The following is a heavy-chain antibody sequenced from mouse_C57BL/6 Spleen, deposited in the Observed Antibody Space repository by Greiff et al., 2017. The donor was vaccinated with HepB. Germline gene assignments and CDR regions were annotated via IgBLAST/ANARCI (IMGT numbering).Heavy chain of an antibody. CDR3: ARHGSSYGYAMDY. J-gene: IGHJ4*01. V-gene: IGHV1-54*01. CDR2: INPGSGGT. Sequence: QVQLQQSGAELVRPGTSVKVSCKASGYAFTNYLIEWVKQRPGQGLEWIGVINPGSGGTNYNEKFKGKATLTADKSSSTAYMQLSSLTSEDSAVYFCARHGSSYGYAMDYWGQGTSVTVSS. CDR1: GYAFTNYL. D-gene: IGHD1-1*01.